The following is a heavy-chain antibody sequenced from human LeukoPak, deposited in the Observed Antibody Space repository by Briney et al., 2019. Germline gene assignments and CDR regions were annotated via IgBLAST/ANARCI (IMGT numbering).Heavy chain of an antibody. CDR1: GGSISGYYF. V-gene: IGHV4-34*01. Sequence: SETLSLTCQVYGGSISGYYFWNWIRQPPGKGLEWIGEINHSGSTNYNPSLKSRVTMSVDTSKNQFSLKLTSVTAADTAMYYCARRYNFDYRTLDYWGQGTLVTVSS. CDR3: ARRYNFDYRTLDY. J-gene: IGHJ4*02. D-gene: IGHD1-1*01. CDR2: INHSGST.